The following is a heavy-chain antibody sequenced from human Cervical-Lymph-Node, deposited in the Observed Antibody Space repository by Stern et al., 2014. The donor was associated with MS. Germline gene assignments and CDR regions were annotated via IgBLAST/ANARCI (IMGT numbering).Heavy chain of an antibody. J-gene: IGHJ4*02. CDR2: INPNGSVT. CDR3: TRAVGGVGRE. V-gene: IGHV1-46*01. CDR1: GYTFTNYY. Sequence: VQLVESGPEVKKPGASVMVSCKTSGYTFTNYYIHWVRQAPGQGLEWMGIINPNGSVTASAQKFQGRLTMNRDKSTTTVYMRLITLTSEDTAMYYCTRAVGGVGREWGQGTLVVVSS. D-gene: IGHD3-16*01.